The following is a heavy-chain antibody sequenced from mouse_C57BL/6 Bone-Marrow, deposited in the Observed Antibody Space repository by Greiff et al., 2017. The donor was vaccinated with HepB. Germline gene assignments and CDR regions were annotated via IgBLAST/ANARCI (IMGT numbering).Heavy chain of an antibody. J-gene: IGHJ3*01. Sequence: QVQLQQPGAELVMPGASVKLSCKASGYTFTSYWMHWVKQRPGQGLEWIGEIDPSDSYTNYNQKFKGKSTLTVDKSSSTAYMQLSSLTSEDSAVYYCARKGVYYGSSYGFAYWGQGTLVTVSA. CDR3: ARKGVYYGSSYGFAY. V-gene: IGHV1-69*01. CDR2: IDPSDSYT. CDR1: GYTFTSYW. D-gene: IGHD1-1*01.